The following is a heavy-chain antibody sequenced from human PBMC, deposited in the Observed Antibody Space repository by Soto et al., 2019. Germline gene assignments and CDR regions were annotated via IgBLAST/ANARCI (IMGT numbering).Heavy chain of an antibody. J-gene: IGHJ4*02. V-gene: IGHV4-39*01. CDR2: MYYSGSS. D-gene: IGHD2-15*01. CDR1: VCGSIDKIYL. CDR3: ATQRMLRVTPELEI. Sequence: PSETLWRTCSFSVCGSIDKIYLWSLLRQSPGKGLEWIVSMYYSGSSYYNPSLKSRVAISVDTSKNQFYLKLRSVTAADTAVYFCATQRMLRVTPELEIWGKGTLVNVS.